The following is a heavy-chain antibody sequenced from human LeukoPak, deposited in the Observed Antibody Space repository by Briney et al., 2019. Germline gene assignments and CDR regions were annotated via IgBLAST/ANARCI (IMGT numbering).Heavy chain of an antibody. CDR3: ARVYGDYEAHWYFDL. Sequence: GGSLRLSCAASGFTFSSYEMNWVRQAPGKGLEWGSYISSSGSTIYYADSVKGRFTISRDNAKNSLYLQMNSLRAEDTAVYYCARVYGDYEAHWYFDLWGRGTLVTVSS. CDR1: GFTFSSYE. CDR2: ISSSGSTI. D-gene: IGHD4-17*01. J-gene: IGHJ2*01. V-gene: IGHV3-48*03.